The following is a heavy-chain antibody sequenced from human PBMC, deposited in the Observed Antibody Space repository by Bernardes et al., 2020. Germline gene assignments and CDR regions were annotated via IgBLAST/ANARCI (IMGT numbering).Heavy chain of an antibody. CDR2: IIPIFGTA. Sequence: SVKVSCKASGGTFSSYAISWVRQAPGQGLEWMGGIIPIFGTANYAQKFQGRVTITADESTSTAYMELSSLRSEDTAVYYCAREGREVVVPAAKFPYNWFDPWGQGTLVTVSS. V-gene: IGHV1-69*13. D-gene: IGHD2-2*01. CDR1: GGTFSSYA. J-gene: IGHJ5*02. CDR3: AREGREVVVPAAKFPYNWFDP.